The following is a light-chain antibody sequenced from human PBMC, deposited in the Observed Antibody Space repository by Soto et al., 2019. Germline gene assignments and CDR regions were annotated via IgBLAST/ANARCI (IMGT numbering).Light chain of an antibody. J-gene: IGLJ1*01. V-gene: IGLV2-14*01. Sequence: QSVLTQPASVSGSPGQSITISCTGTSSDFGGYNYVSWYQQHPGKAPKLMIYDVSNRPSGVSNRLSGSKSGNTASLTISGLQAEDEADYYCSSYTSSSTPLVFGTGTKVTVL. CDR1: SSDFGGYNY. CDR2: DVS. CDR3: SSYTSSSTPLV.